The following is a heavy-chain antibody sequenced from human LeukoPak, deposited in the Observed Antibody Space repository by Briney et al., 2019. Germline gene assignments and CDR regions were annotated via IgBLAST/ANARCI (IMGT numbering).Heavy chain of an antibody. CDR1: GGSISSGSYY. V-gene: IGHV4-61*02. J-gene: IGHJ4*02. CDR2: IYTSGST. D-gene: IGHD6-13*01. CDR3: ARGGSGYSSSWYVY. Sequence: PSETLSLTCTVSGGSISSGSYYWSWIRQPAGKGLEWIGRIYTSGSTNYNPSLKSRVTISVDTSKNQFSLKLSSVTAADTAVYYCARGGSGYSSSWYVYWGQGTLVTVSS.